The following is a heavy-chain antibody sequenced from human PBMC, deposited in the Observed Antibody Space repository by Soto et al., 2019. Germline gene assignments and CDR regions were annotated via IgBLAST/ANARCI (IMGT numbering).Heavy chain of an antibody. D-gene: IGHD3-10*01. CDR2: ISSSSSYI. V-gene: IGHV3-21*01. CDR1: GFTFSSYS. CDR3: ARDPRRYYGSGTPPDY. Sequence: PGGSLRLSCTASGFTFSSYSMNWVRQAPGKGLEWVSSISSSSSYIYYADSVKGRFTISRDNAKNSLYLQMNSLRAEDTAVYYWARDPRRYYGSGTPPDYWGQGTLVTVSS. J-gene: IGHJ4*02.